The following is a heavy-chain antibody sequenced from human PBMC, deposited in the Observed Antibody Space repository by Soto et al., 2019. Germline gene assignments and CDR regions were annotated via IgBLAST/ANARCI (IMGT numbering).Heavy chain of an antibody. J-gene: IGHJ4*02. Sequence: SETLSLTCTVSGGSISSGGYYWSWIRQHPGKGLEWIGYIYYSGSTYYNPSLKSRVTISVDTSKNQFSLKLSSVTAADTAVYYCARRGDTIYFDYWGQGTLVTVSS. CDR1: GGSISSGGYY. CDR2: IYYSGST. D-gene: IGHD2-21*02. CDR3: ARRGDTIYFDY. V-gene: IGHV4-31*03.